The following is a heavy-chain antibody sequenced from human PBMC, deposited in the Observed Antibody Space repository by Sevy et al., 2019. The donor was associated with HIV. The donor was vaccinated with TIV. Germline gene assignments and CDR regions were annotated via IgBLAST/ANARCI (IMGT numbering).Heavy chain of an antibody. Sequence: SETLSLTCTVSGGSISSYYWSWIRQPPGKGLEWIGYIYYSGSTNYNPSLKSRVTISVDTSKNQFSLKLSSMTAADTAVYYCASSITPPTIDYWGQGTLVTVSS. J-gene: IGHJ4*02. V-gene: IGHV4-59*01. CDR1: GGSISSYY. CDR3: ASSITPPTIDY. CDR2: IYYSGST.